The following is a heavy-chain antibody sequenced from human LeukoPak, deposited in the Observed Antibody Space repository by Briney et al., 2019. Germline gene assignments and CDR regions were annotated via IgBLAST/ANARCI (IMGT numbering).Heavy chain of an antibody. D-gene: IGHD3-22*01. CDR1: GGSISSSGYY. CDR3: ARLQRRYYDSSGYYVEYFDY. J-gene: IGHJ4*02. CDR2: IYHSGST. V-gene: IGHV4-30-2*01. Sequence: SETLSLTCTVSGGSISSSGYYWSWIRQPPGKGLEWIGYIYHSGSTYYNPSLKSRVTISVDRSKNQFSLKLSSVTAADTAVYYCARLQRRYYDSSGYYVEYFDYWGQGTLVTVSS.